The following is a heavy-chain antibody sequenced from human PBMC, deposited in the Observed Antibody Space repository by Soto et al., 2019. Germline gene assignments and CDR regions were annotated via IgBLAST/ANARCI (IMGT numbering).Heavy chain of an antibody. CDR1: GGSISSGGYS. CDR2: IYHSGST. J-gene: IGHJ4*02. Sequence: SETLSLTCAVSGGSISSGGYSWSWIRQPPGKGLEWIGYIYHSGSTYYNPSLKSRVTISVDRSKNQFSLKLSSVTAADTAVYYCARGRAAEYGDYLREFDYWGQGTLVTVS. V-gene: IGHV4-30-2*01. D-gene: IGHD4-17*01. CDR3: ARGRAAEYGDYLREFDY.